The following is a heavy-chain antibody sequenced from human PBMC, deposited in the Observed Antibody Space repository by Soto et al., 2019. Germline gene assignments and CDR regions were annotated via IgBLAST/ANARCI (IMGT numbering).Heavy chain of an antibody. Sequence: QVQLVQSGAEVKKPGSSVKVSCSASGVTFSSYAFTWVRQAPGQGLEWMGNIIPVFRTSSYAQRLQGRLTVGADESTNAGSKELSRRRTEDTSVYFCAKNGAWDGGGGESWGQGTLVIVAS. CDR2: IIPVFRTS. V-gene: IGHV1-69*18. J-gene: IGHJ4*02. CDR3: AKNGAWDGGGGES. D-gene: IGHD3-16*01. CDR1: GVTFSSYA.